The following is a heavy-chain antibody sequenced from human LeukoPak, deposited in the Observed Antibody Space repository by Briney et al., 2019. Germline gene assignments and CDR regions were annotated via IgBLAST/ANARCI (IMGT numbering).Heavy chain of an antibody. CDR1: GGSISSGGHY. J-gene: IGHJ4*02. Sequence: SQTLSLTCTVSGGSISSGGHYWTWIRQPPGKGLEWIGEINHSGSTNYNPSLKGRVTISVDTSKNQFSLKLSSVTAADTAVYYCARGGYCSGGSCYSRPPFDYWGQGTLVTVSS. V-gene: IGHV4-30-2*01. CDR2: INHSGST. CDR3: ARGGYCSGGSCYSRPPFDY. D-gene: IGHD2-15*01.